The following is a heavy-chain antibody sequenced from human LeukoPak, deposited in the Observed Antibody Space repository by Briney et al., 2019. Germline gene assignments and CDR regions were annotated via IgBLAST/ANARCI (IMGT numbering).Heavy chain of an antibody. CDR3: ARDGYSSGWDAYYYYYYGMDV. D-gene: IGHD6-19*01. Sequence: PGGSLRLSCAASGFTFSSYAMSWVRQAPGKGLEWVSAISGSGGSTYYADSVKGRFTISRDNSKNTLYLQMNSLRAEDTAVYYCARDGYSSGWDAYYYYYYGMDVWGQGTTVTASS. V-gene: IGHV3-23*01. CDR2: ISGSGGST. J-gene: IGHJ6*02. CDR1: GFTFSSYA.